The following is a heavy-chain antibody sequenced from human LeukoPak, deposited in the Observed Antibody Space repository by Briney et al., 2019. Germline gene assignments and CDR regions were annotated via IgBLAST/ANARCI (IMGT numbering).Heavy chain of an antibody. CDR3: ARGRIKVTRPKLSYYYYMDV. J-gene: IGHJ6*03. CDR2: IYYSGST. V-gene: IGHV4-39*07. CDR1: GGSISSSSYY. Sequence: SETLSLTCTVSGGSISSSSYYWDWIRQPPGKGLEWIGSIYYSGSTYYNPSLKSRLTISVDKSKNQFSLKLSSVTAADTAVYYCARGRIKVTRPKLSYYYYMDVWGRGTTVTVSS. D-gene: IGHD4-23*01.